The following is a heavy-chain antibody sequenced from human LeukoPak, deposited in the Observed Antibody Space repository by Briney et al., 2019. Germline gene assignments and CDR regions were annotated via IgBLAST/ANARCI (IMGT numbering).Heavy chain of an antibody. CDR1: GGTFSSYA. V-gene: IGHV1-69*06. CDR3: AGGYCSSTSCYVSDY. J-gene: IGHJ4*02. Sequence: GASVTVSCTASGGTFSSYAISWVRQAPGQGLEGMGGIIPIFGTANYAQKFQGRVTITADKSTSTAYMELSSRRSEDTAVYYCAGGYCSSTSCYVSDYWGQGTLVTVSS. CDR2: IIPIFGTA. D-gene: IGHD2-2*01.